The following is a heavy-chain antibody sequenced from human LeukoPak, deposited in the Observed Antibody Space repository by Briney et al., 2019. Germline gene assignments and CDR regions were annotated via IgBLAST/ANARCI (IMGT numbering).Heavy chain of an antibody. CDR2: IKQDGSEK. D-gene: IGHD7-27*01. CDR1: GFTFSNYW. Sequence: GGSLRLSCAASGFTFSNYWMRWVRQAPGKGLEGVANIKQDGSEKYYVDSVKARFAISRDNAKNSLYLQMNSLRGEDTAIYYCATDHPKTGEGYWGQGTLVTVSS. CDR3: ATDHPKTGEGY. J-gene: IGHJ4*02. V-gene: IGHV3-7*01.